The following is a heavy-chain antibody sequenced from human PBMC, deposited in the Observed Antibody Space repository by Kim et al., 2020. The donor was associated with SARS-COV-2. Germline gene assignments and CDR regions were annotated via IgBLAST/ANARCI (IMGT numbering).Heavy chain of an antibody. CDR3: ARVMYYDILTGYYTPYYFDY. J-gene: IGHJ4*02. Sequence: SETLSLTCTVSGGSISSYYWSWIRQPPGKGLEWIGYIYYSGSTNYNPSLKSRVTISVDTSKNQFSLKLSSVTAADTAVYYCARVMYYDILTGYYTPYYFDYWGQGTLVTVSS. CDR1: GGSISSYY. D-gene: IGHD3-9*01. V-gene: IGHV4-59*13. CDR2: IYYSGST.